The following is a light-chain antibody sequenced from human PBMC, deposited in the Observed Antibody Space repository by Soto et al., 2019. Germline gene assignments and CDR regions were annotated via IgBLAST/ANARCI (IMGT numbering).Light chain of an antibody. V-gene: IGLV2-23*01. Sequence: QSALTQPASVSGSPGQSITLSCTRTSSGVENYNLVSWYQHRPGKAPKLMIYEGSQRPSGVSDRFSGSRSGNTASLTISGLRAEDEADYYCSSYAGPVVFGGGTKLTVL. CDR2: EGS. CDR1: SSGVENYNL. J-gene: IGLJ2*01. CDR3: SSYAGPVV.